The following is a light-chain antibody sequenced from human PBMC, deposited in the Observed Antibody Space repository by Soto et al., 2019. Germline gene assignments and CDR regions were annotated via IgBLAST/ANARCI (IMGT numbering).Light chain of an antibody. Sequence: IQLTQSPSSLSSSLGDRVTITCRASQGIRSYLAWHQQKPGKAPKLVIYAASTLESGVPSRFSGSVSGTEGTITISSLQPEDGSTYYCQQLNTYPWTFGQGTKVDIK. CDR3: QQLNTYPWT. CDR2: AAS. J-gene: IGKJ1*01. V-gene: IGKV1-9*01. CDR1: QGIRSY.